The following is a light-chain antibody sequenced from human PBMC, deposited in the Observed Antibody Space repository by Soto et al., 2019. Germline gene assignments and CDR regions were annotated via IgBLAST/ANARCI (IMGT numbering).Light chain of an antibody. V-gene: IGKV1-5*01. CDR3: QQYNSYTWT. CDR2: DAS. Sequence: DIEMTQSPSTLSPSVGDRVTITCRASQSISSWLAWYKQKPGKAPKLLIYDASSLESGVPSRFRGSGSGTEFTLTISSLQPDDFATYYCQQYNSYTWTFGQGTKVDIK. J-gene: IGKJ1*01. CDR1: QSISSW.